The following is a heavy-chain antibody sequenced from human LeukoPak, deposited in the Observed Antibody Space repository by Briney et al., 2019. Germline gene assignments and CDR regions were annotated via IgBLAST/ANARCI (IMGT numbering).Heavy chain of an antibody. CDR3: AKDGEYYDFWSGYYGTAFDI. CDR2: ISGSGGST. D-gene: IGHD3-3*01. Sequence: GGSLRLSCAASGFTFSSYAMSWVRQAPGKGLEWVSAISGSGGSTYYADSVKGRFTISRDNSKNTLYLQMSSLRAEDTAVYYCAKDGEYYDFWSGYYGTAFDIWGQGTMVTVSS. CDR1: GFTFSSYA. J-gene: IGHJ3*02. V-gene: IGHV3-23*01.